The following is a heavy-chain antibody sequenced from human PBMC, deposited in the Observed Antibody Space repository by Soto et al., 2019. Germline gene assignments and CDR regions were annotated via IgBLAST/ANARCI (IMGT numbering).Heavy chain of an antibody. V-gene: IGHV4-59*01. Sequence: SETLSLTCTVSGGSISSYFYIWVRQPPGKGLEWIGSVYYTGTTDYNPSLKSRVTISVDTSKTQFSLNLRSVTAADTAVYYCARDLAAVPRAFDYWGRGTLVTVS. CDR3: ARDLAAVPRAFDY. CDR2: VYYTGTT. CDR1: GGSISSYF. J-gene: IGHJ4*02. D-gene: IGHD6-13*01.